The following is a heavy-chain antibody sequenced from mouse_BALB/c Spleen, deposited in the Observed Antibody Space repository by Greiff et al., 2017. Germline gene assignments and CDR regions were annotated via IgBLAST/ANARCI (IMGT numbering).Heavy chain of an antibody. Sequence: VKLQQSGAELVKPGASVKLSCKASGYTFTSYYMYWVKQRPGQGLEWIGEINPSNGGTNFNEKFKSKATLTVDKSSSTAYMQLSSLTSEDSAVYYCTKGRSGGGFDYWGQGTTLTVSS. CDR1: GYTFTSYY. J-gene: IGHJ2*01. V-gene: IGHV1S81*02. CDR2: INPSNGGT. CDR3: TKGRSGGGFDY.